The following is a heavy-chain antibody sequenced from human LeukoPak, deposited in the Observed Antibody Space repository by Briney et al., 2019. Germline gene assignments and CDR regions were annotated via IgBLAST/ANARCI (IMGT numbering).Heavy chain of an antibody. Sequence: PGGSLRLSCAASGFTFSSYSMNWVRQAPGKGLEWVSYISSSSSTIYYADSVKGRLTISRDNAKNSLYLQMNSLRDEDTAVYYCAKDRTLAVAAPQGFDYWGQGTLVTVSS. CDR2: ISSSSSTI. J-gene: IGHJ4*02. D-gene: IGHD6-19*01. CDR1: GFTFSSYS. V-gene: IGHV3-48*02. CDR3: AKDRTLAVAAPQGFDY.